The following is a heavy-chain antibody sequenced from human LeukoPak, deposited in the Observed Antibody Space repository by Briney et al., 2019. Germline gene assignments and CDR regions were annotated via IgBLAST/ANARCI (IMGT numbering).Heavy chain of an antibody. J-gene: IGHJ4*02. CDR2: IYHSGST. CDR1: GYSISSGYY. Sequence: PSETLSLTCTVSGYSISSGYYWGWIRQPPGKGLEWIGSIYHSGSTYYNPSLKSRVTISVDTSKNQFSLKLSSVTAADTAVYYCARQGLVRGPDLYHFDYWGQGTLVTVSS. V-gene: IGHV4-38-2*02. D-gene: IGHD3-10*01. CDR3: ARQGLVRGPDLYHFDY.